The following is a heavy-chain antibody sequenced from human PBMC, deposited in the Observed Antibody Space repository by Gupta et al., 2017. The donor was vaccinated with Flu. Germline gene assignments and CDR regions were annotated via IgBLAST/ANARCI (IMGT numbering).Heavy chain of an antibody. V-gene: IGHV1-69*01. Sequence: LRTYAINGGRQAPGQGFEWMGGIIPVFGPKNYAQKFQGRVTITAEESTSTAYMERSSLRSEDTAVYYGARKGGGHCSGSSCYSFDCWGQGTLVTVSS. D-gene: IGHD2-15*01. J-gene: IGHJ4*02. CDR3: ARKGGGHCSGSSCYSFDC. CDR2: IIPVFGPK. CDR1: LRTYA.